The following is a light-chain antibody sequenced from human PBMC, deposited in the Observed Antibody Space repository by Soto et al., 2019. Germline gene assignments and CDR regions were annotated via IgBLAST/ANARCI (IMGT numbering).Light chain of an antibody. Sequence: EIMMTQSPAILSVSPGERATLSCRASQSVSINLAWYQQKPDQVPRLLIYGASSRATGIPARFSGSGSGTDFTLTISSLQSEDFAVYYCQQYHNWPLTFGGGTKVEI. CDR3: QQYHNWPLT. CDR2: GAS. J-gene: IGKJ4*01. CDR1: QSVSIN. V-gene: IGKV3-15*01.